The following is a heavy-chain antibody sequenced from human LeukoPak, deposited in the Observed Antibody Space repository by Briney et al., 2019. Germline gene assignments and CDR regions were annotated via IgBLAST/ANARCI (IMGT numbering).Heavy chain of an antibody. CDR3: AKERDSSGPLGY. J-gene: IGHJ4*02. D-gene: IGHD3-22*01. Sequence: GGSLRLSCAASGFTFDDYAMHWVRQAPGKGLEWVSLISGDGGSTYYADPVKGRFTISRDNSKNSLYLQMNSLRTEDTALYYCAKERDSSGPLGYWGQGTLVTVSS. CDR2: ISGDGGST. CDR1: GFTFDDYA. V-gene: IGHV3-43*02.